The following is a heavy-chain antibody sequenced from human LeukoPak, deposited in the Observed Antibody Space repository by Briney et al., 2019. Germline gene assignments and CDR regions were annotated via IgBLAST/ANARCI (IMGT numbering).Heavy chain of an antibody. CDR1: GFTFSDYY. V-gene: IGHV3-11*03. J-gene: IGHJ1*01. Sequence: PGGSLRVSCAASGFTFSDYYMSWIRQAPGKGLEWVSSISSSSRHIYYADSVKGRFTIFRDDAKNSLFLQMDSVRVVDTAMYYCVNAFSTVTTSYLHHWGQGTLLTVSS. CDR3: VNAFSTVTTSYLHH. CDR2: ISSSSRHI. D-gene: IGHD2-2*01.